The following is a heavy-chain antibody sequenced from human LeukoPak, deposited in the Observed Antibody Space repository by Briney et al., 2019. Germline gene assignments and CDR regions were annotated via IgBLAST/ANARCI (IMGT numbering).Heavy chain of an antibody. CDR2: MYYSGRT. CDR1: GAPISSGRNY. D-gene: IGHD2-2*01. CDR3: ARHLSGTAMAHYFDY. V-gene: IGHV4-39*01. Sequence: SGTLSLTCTVSGAPISSGRNYWGGLRQPPGKGLDWIASMYYSGRTDYNPSLKSGVSVSVDTSKNQLSLKLYSVTAADTAMYYCARHLSGTAMAHYFDYWGQGTVVTVSS. J-gene: IGHJ4*02.